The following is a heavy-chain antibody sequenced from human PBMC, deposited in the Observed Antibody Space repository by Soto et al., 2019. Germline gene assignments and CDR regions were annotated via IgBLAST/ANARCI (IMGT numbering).Heavy chain of an antibody. Sequence: ASVKVSCKASGGTFSSYAISWVRQAPGQGLEWMGGIIPIFGTANYAQKFQGRVTITADESTSTAYMELSSLRSEDTAVYYCARVGAGYYYDSSGPLRWFDPWGQGTLVTVSS. J-gene: IGHJ5*02. CDR1: GGTFSSYA. V-gene: IGHV1-69*13. CDR2: IIPIFGTA. CDR3: ARVGAGYYYDSSGPLRWFDP. D-gene: IGHD3-22*01.